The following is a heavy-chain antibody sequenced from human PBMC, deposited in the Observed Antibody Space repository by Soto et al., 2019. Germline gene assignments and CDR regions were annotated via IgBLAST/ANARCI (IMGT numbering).Heavy chain of an antibody. CDR2: MNPNSGNT. Sequence: QVQLVQSGAEVKKPGASVKVSCKASGYSFTSYDINWVRQATGQGLEWMGWMNPNSGNTGYAQKFQGRVTMTRNTSXSTAYMEMSSLRSEDTAVYYCARVSMGSSSEDFQHWGQGTLVTVSS. CDR3: ARVSMGSSSEDFQH. V-gene: IGHV1-8*01. J-gene: IGHJ1*01. D-gene: IGHD6-6*01. CDR1: GYSFTSYD.